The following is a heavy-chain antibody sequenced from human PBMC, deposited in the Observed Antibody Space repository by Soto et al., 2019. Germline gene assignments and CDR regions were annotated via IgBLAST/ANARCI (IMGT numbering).Heavy chain of an antibody. CDR3: ARDGTYNWV. CDR2: IYSGGAT. CDR1: GFTVSNNY. J-gene: IGHJ4*02. D-gene: IGHD1-1*01. V-gene: IGHV3-66*01. Sequence: EVQLVESGGGLVQPGGSLRLSCAASGFTVSNNYMRWVRQAPGKGLEWVSLIYSGGATYYAGSAKGRLTISRDNSKNTLYLQMTSLGAEDPAVYYCARDGTYNWVGGQGILVTVSS.